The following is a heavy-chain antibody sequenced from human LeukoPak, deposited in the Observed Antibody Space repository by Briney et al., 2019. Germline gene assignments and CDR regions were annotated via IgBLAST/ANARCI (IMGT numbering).Heavy chain of an antibody. CDR1: GSTFSSYS. D-gene: IGHD4-23*01. CDR3: ARECRGSYGGNCNFDY. V-gene: IGHV3-48*04. CDR2: ISSSSSTI. Sequence: PGGSLRLPCAASGSTFSSYSMTWVRQAPGKGLEWVSYISSSSSTIYYADSVKGRFTISRDNAKNSLYLQMNSLRAEDTAVYYCARECRGSYGGNCNFDYWGQGTLVTVSS. J-gene: IGHJ4*02.